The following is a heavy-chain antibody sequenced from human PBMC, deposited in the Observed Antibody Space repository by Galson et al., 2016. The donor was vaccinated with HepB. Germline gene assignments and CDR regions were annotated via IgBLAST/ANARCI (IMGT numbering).Heavy chain of an antibody. CDR3: ARDFKLGAPDYMDV. V-gene: IGHV3-30-3*01. CDR2: ISKTGDTT. J-gene: IGHJ6*03. Sequence: SLRLSCAASGFTFSTYAMSWVRQAPGEGLDWVAVISKTGDTTFYGDSVKGRFTISRDNSKNTVDLQIHSLRSEDAAVYFCARDFKLGAPDYMDVWGKGTTVTVS. CDR1: GFTFSTYA. D-gene: IGHD1-26*01.